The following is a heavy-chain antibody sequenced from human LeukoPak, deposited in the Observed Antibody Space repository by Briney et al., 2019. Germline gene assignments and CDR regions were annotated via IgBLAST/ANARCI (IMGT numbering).Heavy chain of an antibody. CDR1: GDSVSSGRYF. V-gene: IGHV4-61*01. CDR3: ARAPCGGDCYPQSNNWFDP. J-gene: IGHJ5*02. Sequence: SETLSLTCTVSGDSVSSGRYFWNWIRQPPEKGLEWIGYIYDSGSTNYNPSLKSRITVSMDTSKNQFSLKLSSVTAAGTAVYYCARAPCGGDCYPQSNNWFDPWGQGTLVTVSS. CDR2: IYDSGST. D-gene: IGHD2-21*02.